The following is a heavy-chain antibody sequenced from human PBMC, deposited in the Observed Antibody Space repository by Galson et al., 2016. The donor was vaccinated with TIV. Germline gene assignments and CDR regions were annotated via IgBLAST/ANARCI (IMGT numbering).Heavy chain of an antibody. Sequence: SVKVSCKASGYNFLSYDINWVRQASGQGLEWMGWMNFKNGETVYAEKFQGRVTKNQFSLNLNSATAADTAVYYCAREAGGHCRGGSPCGWLDPWGQGTPVIVSS. D-gene: IGHD2-15*01. CDR3: HCRGGSPCGWLDP. J-gene: IGHJ5*02. CDR1: GYNFLSYD. CDR2: MNFKNGET. V-gene: IGHV1-8*02.